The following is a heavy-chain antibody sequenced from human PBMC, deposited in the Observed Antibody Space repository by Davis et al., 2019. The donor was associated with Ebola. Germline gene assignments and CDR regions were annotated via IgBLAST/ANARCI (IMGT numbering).Heavy chain of an antibody. Sequence: ASVKVSCKASGYTFTTYGISWVRQAPGQGLEWMGWISGDNGNTNYAQKLQGRVSMTTDTSTSTAYMELRRLRSDDTAVYYCGRDVLVGATSAWGQGTLVTVSS. D-gene: IGHD1-26*01. CDR1: GYTFTTYG. CDR3: GRDVLVGATSA. V-gene: IGHV1-18*01. J-gene: IGHJ5*02. CDR2: ISGDNGNT.